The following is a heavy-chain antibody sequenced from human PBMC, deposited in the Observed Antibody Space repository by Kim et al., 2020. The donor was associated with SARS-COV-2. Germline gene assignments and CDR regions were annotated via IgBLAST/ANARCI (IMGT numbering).Heavy chain of an antibody. V-gene: IGHV4-59*13. CDR2: IYYSGST. J-gene: IGHJ6*02. CDR1: GGSISSYY. Sequence: SETLSLTCTVSGGSISSYYWSWIRQPPGKGLEWIGYIYYSGSTNYNPSLKSRVTISVDTSKNQFSLKLSSVTAADTAVYYCARDNYGDYVRGMDVWGQGTTVTVSS. D-gene: IGHD4-17*01. CDR3: ARDNYGDYVRGMDV.